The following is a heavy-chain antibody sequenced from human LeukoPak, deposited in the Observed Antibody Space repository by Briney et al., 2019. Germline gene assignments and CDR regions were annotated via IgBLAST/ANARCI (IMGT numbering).Heavy chain of an antibody. CDR2: IKDDGRDK. Sequence: PGGSLRLSCTASGFTFRSYWMTWVRQAPGKGLEWVANIKDDGRDKKYVDSVKGRFTISRDNAKNSLYLQMSSLTAEDTAVYYWARDPGTGFDYWGQGTLVTVSS. J-gene: IGHJ4*02. CDR1: GFTFRSYW. CDR3: ARDPGTGFDY. D-gene: IGHD3/OR15-3a*01. V-gene: IGHV3-7*03.